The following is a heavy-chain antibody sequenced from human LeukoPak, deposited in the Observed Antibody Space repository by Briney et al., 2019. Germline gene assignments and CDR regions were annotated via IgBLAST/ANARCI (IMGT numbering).Heavy chain of an antibody. CDR1: GESFSGYY. J-gene: IGHJ4*02. V-gene: IGHV4-34*01. CDR2: INHSGST. CDR3: ARVDTAMGGIYFDY. D-gene: IGHD5-18*01. Sequence: SETLSLTCAVYGESFSGYYWSWIRQPPGKGLEWIGEINHSGSTNYNPSLKSRVTISVDTSKNQFSLKLSSVTAADTAVYYCARVDTAMGGIYFDYWGQGTLVTVSS.